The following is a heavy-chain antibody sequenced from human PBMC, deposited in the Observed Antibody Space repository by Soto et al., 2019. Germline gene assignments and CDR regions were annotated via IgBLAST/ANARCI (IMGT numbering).Heavy chain of an antibody. V-gene: IGHV1-69*13. D-gene: IGHD5-18*01. Sequence: SVKVSCKASGGTFSSYAISWVRQAPGQGLEWMGGIIPIFGTANYAQKFQGRVTITADESTSTAYMELSSLRSEDTAVYYCAREGRGYSYRSALDIWGQGTMVTVSS. J-gene: IGHJ3*02. CDR2: IIPIFGTA. CDR3: AREGRGYSYRSALDI. CDR1: GGTFSSYA.